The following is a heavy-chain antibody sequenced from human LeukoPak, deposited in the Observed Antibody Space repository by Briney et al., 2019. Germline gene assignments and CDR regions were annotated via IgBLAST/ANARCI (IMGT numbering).Heavy chain of an antibody. D-gene: IGHD3-9*01. CDR3: ARDQTKHRLHFDWLLSAFDI. CDR2: ISHDETNE. V-gene: IGHV3-30*04. CDR1: GFPFSSYP. J-gene: IGHJ4*02. Sequence: GGSLRLSCSTSGFPFSSYPMHWIRQIPGKGLEWVAVISHDETNEYIADSMKGRFTISRDNSKNTLYLQMSSLRAEDSAVYYCARDQTKHRLHFDWLLSAFDIWGQGTLVTVSS.